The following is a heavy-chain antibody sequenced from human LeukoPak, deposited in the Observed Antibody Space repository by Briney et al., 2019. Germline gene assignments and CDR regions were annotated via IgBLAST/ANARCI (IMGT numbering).Heavy chain of an antibody. CDR3: ASAPNEYFFDF. CDR2: ISYSGNT. CDR1: GDSIRNYY. J-gene: IGHJ4*02. Sequence: SETLSLTCTVSGDSIRNYYWSWIRQPPGKGLEWIGYISYSGNTNYNPSLKSRVTIPLDTSKNQFTLKWSSVTAADTAIYYCASAPNEYFFDFWGPGTLVTVSS. V-gene: IGHV4-59*01.